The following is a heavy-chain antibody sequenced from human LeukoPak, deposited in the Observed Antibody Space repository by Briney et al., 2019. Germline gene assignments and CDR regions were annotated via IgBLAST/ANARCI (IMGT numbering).Heavy chain of an antibody. CDR3: ARDPQGAAMIPGGFDY. V-gene: IGHV3-48*03. J-gene: IGHJ4*02. Sequence: PGGSLRLSCAASGFTFSSYEMNWVRQAPGKGLEWVSYISSSGSTIYYADSVKGRFTISRDNAKNPLYLQMNSLRAEDTAVYYCARDPQGAAMIPGGFDYWGQGTLVTVSS. D-gene: IGHD2-2*01. CDR2: ISSSGSTI. CDR1: GFTFSSYE.